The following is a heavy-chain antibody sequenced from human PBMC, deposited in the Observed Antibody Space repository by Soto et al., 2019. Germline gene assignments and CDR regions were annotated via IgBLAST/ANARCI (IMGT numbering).Heavy chain of an antibody. D-gene: IGHD3-10*01. Sequence: GGSLRLSCATSGFTFSNHGMHWVRQAPGGGLEWVAVTSFDGGKKYYADSVNGRFTVSRDNSNNTLYLQMNSLRVEDTAVYYCAKVIDYGSEIYNRDYYYYGMDVWGRGTTVTVSS. V-gene: IGHV3-30*18. CDR2: TSFDGGKK. J-gene: IGHJ6*02. CDR3: AKVIDYGSEIYNRDYYYYGMDV. CDR1: GFTFSNHG.